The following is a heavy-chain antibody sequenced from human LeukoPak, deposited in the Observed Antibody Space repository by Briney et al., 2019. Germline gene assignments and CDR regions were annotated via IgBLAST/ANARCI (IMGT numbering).Heavy chain of an antibody. Sequence: PSETLSLTCTVSGASISSGGYYRSWVRQDPGKGLEWIGYIYYGGSTYYNPSLKSRITISVDTSKNQFSLELSSVTAADTAVYFCARADGGVRGYYFDYWGQG. CDR3: ARADGGVRGYYFDY. CDR1: GASISSGGYY. D-gene: IGHD3-10*01. V-gene: IGHV4-31*03. CDR2: IYYGGST. J-gene: IGHJ4*02.